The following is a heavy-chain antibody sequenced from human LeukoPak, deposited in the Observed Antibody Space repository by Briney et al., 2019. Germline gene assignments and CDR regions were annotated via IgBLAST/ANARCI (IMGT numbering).Heavy chain of an antibody. CDR2: TYYRSNWYN. J-gene: IGHJ4*02. V-gene: IGHV6-1*01. CDR1: GDSVSTNNVT. Sequence: SQTLSLTCDISGDSVSTNNVTWDWLRQSRSRGLEWLGRTYYRSNWYNDYALFVKSRISINPDTSKNQFSLKLNSVTPEDTAVYYCARGEVKVSPFDYWGQGTLVTVSS. CDR3: ARGEVKVSPFDY. D-gene: IGHD1-26*01.